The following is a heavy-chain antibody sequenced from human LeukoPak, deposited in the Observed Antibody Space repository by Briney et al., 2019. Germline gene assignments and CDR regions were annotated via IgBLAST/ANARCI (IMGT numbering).Heavy chain of an antibody. CDR3: ARGVYIAAAQYGY. V-gene: IGHV4-59*11. Sequence: PSETLSLTCTVSGGSISSHYWSWIRQPPGKGLEWIGYIYYSGATNYNPSLKSRVTISVDTSKNQFSLKLSSVTAADTAVYYCARGVYIAAAQYGYWGQGTLVTVSS. D-gene: IGHD6-13*01. CDR2: IYYSGAT. J-gene: IGHJ4*02. CDR1: GGSISSHY.